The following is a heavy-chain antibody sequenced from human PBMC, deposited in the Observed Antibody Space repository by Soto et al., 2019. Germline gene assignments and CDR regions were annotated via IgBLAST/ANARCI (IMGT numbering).Heavy chain of an antibody. J-gene: IGHJ4*02. Sequence: PGGSLRLSCAASGFTFSSYAMSWVRQAPGKGLEWVSAISGSGGSTYYADSVKGRFTISRDNSKNTLYLQMNSLRAGDTAVYYYAKVVGAPLLGDLEVILNYGGQGTRVPVS. CDR2: ISGSGGST. V-gene: IGHV3-23*01. CDR1: GFTFSSYA. D-gene: IGHD1-26*01. CDR3: AKVVGAPLLGDLEVILNY.